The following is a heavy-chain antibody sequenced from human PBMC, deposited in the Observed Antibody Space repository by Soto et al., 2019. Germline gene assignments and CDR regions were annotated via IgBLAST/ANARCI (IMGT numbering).Heavy chain of an antibody. V-gene: IGHV1-69*13. Sequence: GASVEVSCKASGGTFSSYAISWVRQAPGQGLEWMGGIIPIFGTANYAQKFQGRVTFTADESTSTAYTELSSLRSEDTAVYYCARVVVVAASRYNWFDPWGQGTLVTVSS. CDR1: GGTFSSYA. D-gene: IGHD2-15*01. J-gene: IGHJ5*02. CDR2: IIPIFGTA. CDR3: ARVVVVAASRYNWFDP.